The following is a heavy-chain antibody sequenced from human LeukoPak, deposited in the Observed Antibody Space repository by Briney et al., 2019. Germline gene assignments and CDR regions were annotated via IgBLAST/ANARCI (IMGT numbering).Heavy chain of an antibody. Sequence: GASVKVSCKASGYTFTGYYMHWVRQAPGQGLEWMGWINPNSGGTNYAQKFQGRVTMTRDTSISTAYMELSRLRSDDTAVYYCARDGRGFDGSGSYYSRPHGLHMDVWGKGTTVTISS. CDR3: ARDGRGFDGSGSYYSRPHGLHMDV. CDR1: GYTFTGYY. J-gene: IGHJ6*03. D-gene: IGHD3-10*01. CDR2: INPNSGGT. V-gene: IGHV1-2*02.